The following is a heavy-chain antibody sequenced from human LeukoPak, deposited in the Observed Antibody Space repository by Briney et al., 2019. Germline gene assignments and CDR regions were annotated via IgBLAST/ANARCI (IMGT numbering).Heavy chain of an antibody. Sequence: KPSETLSLTCAVYGESFSGYYWSWIRQPPGKGLEWIGEVNHSGSTNYNPSLKSRVTISIDTSKNQFSLKLTSVTAADTAVYYCARDSSSGGFDYWGQGTLVTVSS. CDR2: VNHSGST. J-gene: IGHJ4*02. V-gene: IGHV4-34*01. CDR1: GESFSGYY. D-gene: IGHD6-13*01. CDR3: ARDSSSGGFDY.